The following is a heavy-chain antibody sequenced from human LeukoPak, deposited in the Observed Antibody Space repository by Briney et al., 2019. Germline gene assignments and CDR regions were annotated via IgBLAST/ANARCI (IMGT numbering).Heavy chain of an antibody. CDR1: GFTFSSYD. CDR2: IGTAGDT. D-gene: IGHD5-18*01. Sequence: GGSLRLSCAASGFTFSSYDMHWVRQATGKGLEWVSAIGTAGDTYYPGSVKGRFTISRENAKNSLYLQMNSLRAGDTAVYYCARVGYGYLYFDLWGRGTLVTVSS. CDR3: ARVGYGYLYFDL. V-gene: IGHV3-13*01. J-gene: IGHJ2*01.